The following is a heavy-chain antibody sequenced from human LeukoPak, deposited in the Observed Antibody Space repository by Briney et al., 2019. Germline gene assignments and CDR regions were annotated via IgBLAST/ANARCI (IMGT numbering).Heavy chain of an antibody. CDR1: GFTFSSYAMH. J-gene: IGHJ4*02. CDR3: ARARYYYGSGSYYPHNFDY. CDR2: IYYSGST. D-gene: IGHD3-10*01. Sequence: LRLSCAASGFTFSSYAMHWIRQPPGKGLEWIGYIYYSGSTYYNPSLKSRVTISVDTSKNQFSLKLSSVTAADTAVYYCARARYYYGSGSYYPHNFDYWGQGTLVTVSP. V-gene: IGHV4-30-4*01.